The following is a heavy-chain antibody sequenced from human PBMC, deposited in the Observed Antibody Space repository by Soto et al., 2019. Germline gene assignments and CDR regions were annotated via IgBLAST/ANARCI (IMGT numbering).Heavy chain of an antibody. Sequence: QVQLVQSGAEVKKPGASVKVSCKASGYAFSQFYIHWMRQAPGQGLAWMGWINPNRGRTKFAQNFQGWVTMTRDTAIKTVYMEQSGPKSDATAVYHCARESGGTTATLDYYYFYMDVWGKGTTVTVSS. D-gene: IGHD1-26*01. CDR3: ARESGGTTATLDYYYFYMDV. J-gene: IGHJ6*03. CDR1: GYAFSQFY. CDR2: INPNRGRT. V-gene: IGHV1-2*04.